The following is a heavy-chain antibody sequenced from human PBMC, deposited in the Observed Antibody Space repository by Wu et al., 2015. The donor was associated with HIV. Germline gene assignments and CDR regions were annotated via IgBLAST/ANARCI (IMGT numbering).Heavy chain of an antibody. CDR3: ARDLARDTMIRARPRYPMDV. J-gene: IGHJ6*02. V-gene: IGHV1-69*05. Sequence: QAQLVQFGAEVKKPGSSVKVTCKASGDGFTSYAVSWARQAPGQGLEWMGGINPLFGTTRYAQKFQGRVTITTDEAKTIAYMELSSLRSEDTAVYYCARDLARDTMIRARPRYPMDVVGPRDHGHRLL. D-gene: IGHD3-10*01. CDR1: GDGFTSYA. CDR2: INPLFGTT.